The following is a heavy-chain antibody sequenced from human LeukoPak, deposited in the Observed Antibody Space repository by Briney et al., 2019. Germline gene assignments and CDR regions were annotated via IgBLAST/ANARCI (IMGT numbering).Heavy chain of an antibody. CDR2: ISSSGSTI. CDR1: GFTFSDYY. CDR3: ARAVVVVAAAFRWFDP. J-gene: IGHJ5*02. Sequence: PGGSLRLSCAASGFTFSDYYMSWIRQAPGKGLEWVSYISSSGSTIYYADSVKGRFTISRDNAKNSLYLQMNSLRAEDTAVYYCARAVVVVAAAFRWFDPWGQGTLVTVSS. D-gene: IGHD2-15*01. V-gene: IGHV3-11*01.